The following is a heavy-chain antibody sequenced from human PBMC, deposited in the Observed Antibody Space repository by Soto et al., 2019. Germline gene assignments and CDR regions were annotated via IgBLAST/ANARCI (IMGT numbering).Heavy chain of an antibody. J-gene: IGHJ4*02. D-gene: IGHD4-17*01. CDR2: IYYSGST. CDR3: ARDKSVTPYEAAFDY. CDR1: GGSISSGGYY. V-gene: IGHV4-31*03. Sequence: PSETLSLTCTVSGGSISSGGYYWSWIRQHPGKGLEWIGYIYYSGSTYYNPSLKSRVTISVDTSKNQFSLKLSSVTAADTAVYYCARDKSVTPYEAAFDYWGQGTLVTVSS.